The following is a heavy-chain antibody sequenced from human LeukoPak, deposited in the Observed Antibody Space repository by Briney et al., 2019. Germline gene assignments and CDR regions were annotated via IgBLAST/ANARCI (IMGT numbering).Heavy chain of an antibody. Sequence: SVKVSCKASGGTFSSYAISWVRQAPGQGLEWMGRIIPIFGTANYAQKFQGRVTITTDESTSTAYMELSSLRSEDTAVYYCARGSYGDYYFDYWGQGTLVTVSS. CDR3: ARGSYGDYYFDY. D-gene: IGHD4-17*01. CDR1: GGTFSSYA. CDR2: IIPIFGTA. J-gene: IGHJ4*02. V-gene: IGHV1-69*05.